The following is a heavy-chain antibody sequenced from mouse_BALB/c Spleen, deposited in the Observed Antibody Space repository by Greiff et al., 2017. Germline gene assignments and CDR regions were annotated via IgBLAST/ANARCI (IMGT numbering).Heavy chain of an antibody. V-gene: IGHV1S135*01. CDR3: ARIYGNYGYFDY. CDR1: GYSFTDYN. J-gene: IGHJ2*01. D-gene: IGHD2-1*01. CDR2: IDPYNGGT. Sequence: VQLKESGPELVKPGASVKVSCKASGYSFTDYNMYWVKQSHGKSLEWIGYIDPYNGGTSYNQKFKSKATLTVDNSSSTAYMELRSLTSEDSAVYYCARIYGNYGYFDYWGQGTTLTVSS.